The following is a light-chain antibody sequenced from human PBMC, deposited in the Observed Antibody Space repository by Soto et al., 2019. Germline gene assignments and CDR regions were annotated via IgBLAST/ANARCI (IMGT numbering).Light chain of an antibody. CDR1: QTIIRY. Sequence: DIPMTQSPSSLSASVGDRVTITCRASQTIIRYLNWYQQKPGRAPNLLIYAASSLHSGVPSRFSGSGSGTEFTLTISSLQPEDFATYYCQQSYSTLFTFGPGTKVEIK. CDR2: AAS. CDR3: QQSYSTLFT. V-gene: IGKV1-39*01. J-gene: IGKJ3*01.